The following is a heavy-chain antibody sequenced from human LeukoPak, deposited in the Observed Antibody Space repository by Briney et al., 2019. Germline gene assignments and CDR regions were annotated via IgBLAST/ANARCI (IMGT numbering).Heavy chain of an antibody. CDR1: GFTFSSCA. J-gene: IGHJ5*02. Sequence: GSLRLSCAASGFTFSSCAMHWVRQAPGKGLEWVAVISYDGSNKYYADSVKGRFTISRDNSKNTLYLQMNSLRAEDTAVYYCAREVGYRSSTRRSGDWFDPWGQGTLVTVSS. CDR3: AREVGYRSSTRRSGDWFDP. D-gene: IGHD2-2*01. V-gene: IGHV3-30*04. CDR2: ISYDGSNK.